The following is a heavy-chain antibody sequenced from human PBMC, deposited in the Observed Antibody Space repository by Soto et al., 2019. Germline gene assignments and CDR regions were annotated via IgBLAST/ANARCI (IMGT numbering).Heavy chain of an antibody. CDR3: ASDSAPITMVRGVITILDY. D-gene: IGHD3-10*01. V-gene: IGHV3-30-3*01. CDR2: ISYDGSNK. Sequence: GGSLRLSCAASGFTFSSYAMHWVRQAPGKGLEWVAVISYDGSNKYYADSVKGRFTISRDNSKNTLYLQMNSLRAEDTAVYYCASDSAPITMVRGVITILDYWGQGTLVTVSS. J-gene: IGHJ4*02. CDR1: GFTFSSYA.